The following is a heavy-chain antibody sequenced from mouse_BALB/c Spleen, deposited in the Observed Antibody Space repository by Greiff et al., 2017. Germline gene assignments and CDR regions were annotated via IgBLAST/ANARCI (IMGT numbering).Heavy chain of an antibody. V-gene: IGHV5-9-4*01. CDR2: ISSGGSYT. D-gene: IGHD2-3*01. J-gene: IGHJ4*01. CDR1: GFTFSSYA. Sequence: VQLKESGGGLVKPGGSLKLSCAASGFTFSSYAMSWVRQSPEKRLEWVAEISSGGSYTYYPDTVTGRFTISRDNAKNTLYLEMSSLRSEDTAMYYCARADGYHYAMDYWGQGTSVTVSS. CDR3: ARADGYHYAMDY.